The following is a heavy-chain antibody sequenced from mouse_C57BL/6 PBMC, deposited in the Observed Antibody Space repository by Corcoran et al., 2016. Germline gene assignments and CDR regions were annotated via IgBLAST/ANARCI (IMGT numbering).Heavy chain of an antibody. CDR2: INTYSGVP. D-gene: IGHD3-2*02. CDR3: ARAQATCDY. V-gene: IGHV9-3*01. CDR1: GYTFTTYG. J-gene: IGHJ2*01. Sequence: QIQLVQSGPELKKPGETVKISCKASGYTFTTYGMSWVKQAPGKGLKWMGWINTYSGVPTYADDFKGRFAFSLETSASTAYLQINNLKNEDTATYFWARAQATCDYWGQGTTLTVSS.